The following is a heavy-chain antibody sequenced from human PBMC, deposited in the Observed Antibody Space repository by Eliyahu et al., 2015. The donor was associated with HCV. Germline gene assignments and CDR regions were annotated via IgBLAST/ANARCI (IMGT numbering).Heavy chain of an antibody. V-gene: IGHV3-21*01. CDR1: GFXFXHFS. CDR2: ISSTSTYI. J-gene: IGHJ4*02. Sequence: EVQLVESGGGLVKPGGSLRLSCAVXGFXFXHFSXTWFRQAPGKGLEWVSSISSTSTYIYYADSVKGRFTVSRDNAKNSLYLQMSSLRAEDTAVYYCARDGGASRLYYYDTTGYYLDYWGQGTLVTVSS. CDR3: ARDGGASRLYYYDTTGYYLDY. D-gene: IGHD3-22*01.